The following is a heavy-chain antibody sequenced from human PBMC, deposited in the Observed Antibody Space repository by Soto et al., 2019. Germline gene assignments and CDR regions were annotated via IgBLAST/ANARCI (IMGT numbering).Heavy chain of an antibody. D-gene: IGHD4-4*01. V-gene: IGHV3-48*03. CDR2: ISDSGSSI. CDR1: GFAFSSYG. Sequence: EVRLVESGGGLVSPGGSLRLSCAASGFAFSSYGLNWVRQAPGRGLEWISYISDSGSSIYYVDTVKGRFTASRDNANNSVSLQMSSLRAEDTAVYYCARDLGPDYSRGYWGQGALVTVSS. CDR3: ARDLGPDYSRGY. J-gene: IGHJ4*02.